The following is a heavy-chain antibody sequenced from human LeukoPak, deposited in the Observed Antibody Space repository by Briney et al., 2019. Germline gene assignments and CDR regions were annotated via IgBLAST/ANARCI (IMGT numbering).Heavy chain of an antibody. CDR2: ISWNSGST. D-gene: IGHD3-3*01. CDR1: GFTFDDYA. CDR3: AKDQATFGIYDYGMDV. V-gene: IGHV3-9*01. Sequence: SLRLSCAASGFTFDDYAMYWVRQSPGKGLEWVSGISWNSGSTGYADSMRGRFTISRDNAKKSLYLQMNSLRDEDTALYYCAKDQATFGIYDYGMDVWGQGTKVTVSS. J-gene: IGHJ6*02.